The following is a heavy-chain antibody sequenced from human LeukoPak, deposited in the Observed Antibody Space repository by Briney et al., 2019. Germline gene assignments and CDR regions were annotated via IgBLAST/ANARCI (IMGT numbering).Heavy chain of an antibody. CDR1: GGSISSSSYY. CDR3: ASSGFYYYFDY. CDR2: IYYSGST. D-gene: IGHD3-22*01. J-gene: IGHJ4*02. V-gene: IGHV4-39*01. Sequence: SETLSLTGTVSGGSISSSSYYWGWIRQPPGKGLEWIGSIYYSGSTYYNPSLKSRVTISVDTSKNQFSLKLSSVTAADTAVYFCASSGFYYYFDYWGQGNLVTVSS.